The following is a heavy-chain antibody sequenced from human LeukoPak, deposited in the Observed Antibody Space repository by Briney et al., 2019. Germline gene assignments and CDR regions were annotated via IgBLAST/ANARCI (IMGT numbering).Heavy chain of an antibody. CDR3: AKELHYYYYYYMGV. CDR1: GFTVSSNY. D-gene: IGHD1-26*01. CDR2: IYSGGST. J-gene: IGHJ6*03. Sequence: GGSLRLSCAASGFTVSSNYMSWVRQAPGKGLEWVSVIYSGGSTYYADSVKGRFTISRDNSKNTLYLQMNSLRAEDTAVYYCAKELHYYYYYYMGVWGKGTTVTVSS. V-gene: IGHV3-66*01.